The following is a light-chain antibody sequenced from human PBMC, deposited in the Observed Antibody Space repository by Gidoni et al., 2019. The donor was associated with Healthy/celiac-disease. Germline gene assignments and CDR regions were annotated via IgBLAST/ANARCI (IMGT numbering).Light chain of an antibody. CDR3: QQYGSSPRT. CDR2: GAS. Sequence: TVLTQSPGTLSLSPGERDTHSCRASQTVSSGYLDWYQQKPGQAPRLLIYGASSRATGIPVRFSGSGSGTDFNLTISRLEPEDFAVYYCQQYGSSPRTFGQGTKVEIK. CDR1: QTVSSGY. V-gene: IGKV3-20*01. J-gene: IGKJ1*01.